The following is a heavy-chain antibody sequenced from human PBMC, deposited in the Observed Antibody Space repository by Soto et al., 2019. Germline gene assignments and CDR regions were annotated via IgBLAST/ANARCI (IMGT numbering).Heavy chain of an antibody. Sequence: PSETLSLTCTVSGGSVSSGSYYWSWIRQPPGEGLEWIGYIYYSGSTNYNPSLKSRVTISVDTSKNQFSLKLSSVTAADTAVYYCAREYGSGTDYYYGMDVWGQGTTVTVSS. J-gene: IGHJ6*02. V-gene: IGHV4-61*01. CDR2: IYYSGST. D-gene: IGHD3-10*01. CDR1: GGSVSSGSYY. CDR3: AREYGSGTDYYYGMDV.